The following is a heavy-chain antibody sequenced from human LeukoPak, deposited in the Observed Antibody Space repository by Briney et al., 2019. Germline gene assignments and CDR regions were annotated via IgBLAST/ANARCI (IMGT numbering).Heavy chain of an antibody. CDR2: IYDSGGT. J-gene: IGHJ5*02. CDR1: GGSISGYY. Sequence: PSETLSLTCTVSGGSISGYYWSWIRQPPGKGLEWIGYIYDSGGTNYNPSLKSRVTISVDTSKNQFSLKLSSVTAADTAVYYCERVETGWFDPWGQGTLVTVSS. CDR3: ERVETGWFDP. V-gene: IGHV4-59*01.